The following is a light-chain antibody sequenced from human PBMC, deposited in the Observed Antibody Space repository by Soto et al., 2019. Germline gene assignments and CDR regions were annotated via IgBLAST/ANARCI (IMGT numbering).Light chain of an antibody. CDR3: QQSDRVPLT. J-gene: IGKJ4*01. CDR1: QSIHIH. CDR2: ATS. Sequence: DIQMTQSPSSLSASVGDRVTITCRASQSIHIHLNWYQQKPGKAPKLLIYATSNLQSGVPSRFSGSGSGTDFTLTISYLQPEDFGSYYCQQSDRVPLTFGGGTKVE. V-gene: IGKV1-39*01.